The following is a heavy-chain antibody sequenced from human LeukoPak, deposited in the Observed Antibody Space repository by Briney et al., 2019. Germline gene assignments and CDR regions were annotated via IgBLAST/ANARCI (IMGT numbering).Heavy chain of an antibody. V-gene: IGHV3-11*01. D-gene: IGHD4-23*01. CDR1: GFTFSDYY. J-gene: IGHJ3*02. Sequence: GGSLRLSCAASGFTFSDYYMSWIRQAPXXXLEWVSYISSSGSTIYYADSVKGRFTISRDNAKDSLYLQMNSLRAEDTAVYYCAREVMSNYGGNSGAFDIWGQGTMVTVSS. CDR3: AREVMSNYGGNSGAFDI. CDR2: ISSSGSTI.